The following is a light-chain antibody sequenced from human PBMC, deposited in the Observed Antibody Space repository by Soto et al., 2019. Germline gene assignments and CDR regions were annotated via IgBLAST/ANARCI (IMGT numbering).Light chain of an antibody. CDR2: EVS. CDR1: SSDVGGYNY. CDR3: SSYTSGISPYV. Sequence: QSVLTQPASVSGSPGQSITISCTGTSSDVGGYNYVSWYQHYPGKAPKLMIYEVSNRPSGVSNRFSGSKSGNTASLTISGLQAEDEADYYCSSYTSGISPYVFGTGTKLTVL. V-gene: IGLV2-14*01. J-gene: IGLJ1*01.